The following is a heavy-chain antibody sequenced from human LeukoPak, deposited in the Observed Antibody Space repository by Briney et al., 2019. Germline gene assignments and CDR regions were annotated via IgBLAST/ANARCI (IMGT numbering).Heavy chain of an antibody. J-gene: IGHJ4*02. Sequence: GRSLRLSCAASGFTFDDYAMHWVRHAPGKGLEWVSGISWNSGSIGYADSVKGRFTISRDNAKNSLYLQMNSLRAEDTALYYCAKDILSGSYLSAYFDYWGQGTLVTVSS. CDR1: GFTFDDYA. V-gene: IGHV3-9*01. CDR2: ISWNSGSI. D-gene: IGHD1-26*01. CDR3: AKDILSGSYLSAYFDY.